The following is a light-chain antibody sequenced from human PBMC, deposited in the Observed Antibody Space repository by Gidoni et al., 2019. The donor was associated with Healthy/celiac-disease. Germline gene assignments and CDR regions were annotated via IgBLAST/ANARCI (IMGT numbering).Light chain of an antibody. CDR3: QQYGSSPCS. Sequence: EIVLTQSPGTLSLSPGERATLSCRASQSVSSSYLALYQQKPGQAPRLLIYGASSRATGIPDRFSGSGSGTDFTLTISRLEPEDFAVYYCQQYGSSPCSFGQGTKLEIK. CDR2: GAS. CDR1: QSVSSSY. J-gene: IGKJ2*04. V-gene: IGKV3-20*01.